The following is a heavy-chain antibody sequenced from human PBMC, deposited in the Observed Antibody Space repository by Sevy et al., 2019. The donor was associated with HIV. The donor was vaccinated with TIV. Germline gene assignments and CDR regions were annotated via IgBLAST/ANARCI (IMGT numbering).Heavy chain of an antibody. D-gene: IGHD5-18*01. J-gene: IGHJ4*02. Sequence: GESLKISCAASGFTFSSYAMHWVRQAPGKGLEWVAVISYDGSNKYYADSVKGRFTISRDNSKNTLYLQMNSLRAEDTAVYYCARERGDDTVMFDYWGQGTLVTVSS. V-gene: IGHV3-30-3*01. CDR1: GFTFSSYA. CDR2: ISYDGSNK. CDR3: ARERGDDTVMFDY.